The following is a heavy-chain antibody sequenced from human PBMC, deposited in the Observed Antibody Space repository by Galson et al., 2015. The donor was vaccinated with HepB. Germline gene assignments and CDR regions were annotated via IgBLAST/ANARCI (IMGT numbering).Heavy chain of an antibody. D-gene: IGHD6-13*01. CDR3: ATDLESSSWSSYGMDV. CDR2: FDPEDGET. V-gene: IGHV1-24*01. Sequence: SVKVSCKVSGYTLTELSMHWVRQAPGKGLEWMGGFDPEDGETIYAQKFQGRVTMTEDTSTDTAYMELSSLRSEDTAAYYCATDLESSSWSSYGMDVWGQGTTVTVSS. CDR1: GYTLTELS. J-gene: IGHJ6*02.